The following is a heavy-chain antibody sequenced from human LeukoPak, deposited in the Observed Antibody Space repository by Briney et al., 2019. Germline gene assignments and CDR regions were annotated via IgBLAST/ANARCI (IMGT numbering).Heavy chain of an antibody. CDR2: IWYAGSIK. Sequence: GGSLRLSCAASGFIFSSYGMHWVRQAPGKGLEWVAVIWYAGSIKYYADSVKGRFTISRDNSKNTLYLQMNSLRAEDTAVYYCAKDNGDGYNNYFDYWGQGTLVTVSS. V-gene: IGHV3-33*06. J-gene: IGHJ4*02. D-gene: IGHD5-24*01. CDR1: GFIFSSYG. CDR3: AKDNGDGYNNYFDY.